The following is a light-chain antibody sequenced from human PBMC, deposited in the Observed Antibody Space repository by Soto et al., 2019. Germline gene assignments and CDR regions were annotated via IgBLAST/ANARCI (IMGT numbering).Light chain of an antibody. J-gene: IGKJ2*01. CDR2: LGS. V-gene: IGKV2-28*01. Sequence: DIVMTQSPLSLPVTPGEPASISCRSSQSLLHSNGYNYLDWFLQKPGQSPQLLIYLGSNRASGVSDRFSGSGSGTDCTLKISRVEAEDVGVYYCMQVLQTPYTFGQGTKLEI. CDR3: MQVLQTPYT. CDR1: QSLLHSNGYNY.